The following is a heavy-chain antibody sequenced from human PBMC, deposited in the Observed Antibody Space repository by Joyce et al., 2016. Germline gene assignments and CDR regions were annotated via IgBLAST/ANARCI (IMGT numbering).Heavy chain of an antibody. V-gene: IGHV3-21*06. CDR1: GFTFSSYS. D-gene: IGHD3/OR15-3a*01. J-gene: IGHJ5*02. CDR2: ITSSSDDI. Sequence: EAQLVQSGGGLVKPGGSLRLSCVASGFTFSSYSMTWVRQAPGKGVEWVSSITSSSDDIYYADSVKGRFTISRDNARNSLYLQMNTLRADDTSVYYCARVEWTDRGLRPWGQGTPVTVS. CDR3: ARVEWTDRGLRP.